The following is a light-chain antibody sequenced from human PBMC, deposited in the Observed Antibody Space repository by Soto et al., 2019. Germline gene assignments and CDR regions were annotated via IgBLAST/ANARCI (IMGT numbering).Light chain of an antibody. CDR1: QSVSSN. CDR2: GAS. V-gene: IGKV3-15*01. Sequence: EIVMTQSPATLSVSPGERATLSCRASQSVSSNLAWYQQKPGQAPRLLIYGASTRATGIPARFSGSGSGTEFTLTISSLQSEDFAVYYCQQYNNWPHVVTFGPGTKVDIK. CDR3: QQYNNWPHVVT. J-gene: IGKJ3*01.